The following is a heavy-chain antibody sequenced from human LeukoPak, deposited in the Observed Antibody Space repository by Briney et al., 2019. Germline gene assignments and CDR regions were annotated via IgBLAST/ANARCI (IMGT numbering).Heavy chain of an antibody. Sequence: PGGSLRLSCAASGFTFDDYTMRWVRQAPGKGLEWVSLISWDGGSTYYADSVKGRFTISRDNSKNSLYLQMNSLRTEDTALYYCATEKAVRGLGTYYYYGMDVWGQGTTVTVSS. V-gene: IGHV3-43*01. CDR1: GFTFDDYT. CDR2: ISWDGGST. J-gene: IGHJ6*02. D-gene: IGHD3-16*01. CDR3: ATEKAVRGLGTYYYYGMDV.